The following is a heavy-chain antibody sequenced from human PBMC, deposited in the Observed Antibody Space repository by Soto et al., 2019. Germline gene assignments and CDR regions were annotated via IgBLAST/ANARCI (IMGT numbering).Heavy chain of an antibody. J-gene: IGHJ5*02. CDR2: IKSRAENFAT. CDR3: TRLSRSEVCWFDP. Sequence: EVQLVESGGGLVQPGGSLKISCAASGFALSDSAVHWVRQAPGKGLEWVGRIKSRAENFATAFAASVSGRFTIFRDDSRNTSSLQMAGLKTEDTAVYFCTRLSRSEVCWFDPWGQGTLVTVSS. CDR1: GFALSDSA. V-gene: IGHV3-73*02.